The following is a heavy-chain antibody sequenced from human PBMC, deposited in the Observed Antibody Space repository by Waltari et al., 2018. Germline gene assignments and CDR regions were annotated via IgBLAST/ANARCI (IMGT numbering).Heavy chain of an antibody. CDR2: MNSDGSST. Sequence: EVQLVGSGGGLVQPGGSLRLYCAASGFTFSSYWLHWVRQAPGKGLVWVSRMNSDGSSTSYADSVKGRFTISRDNAKNTLYLQMNSLRAEDTAVYYCARANYYDSSGKGGFDYWGQGTLVTVSS. V-gene: IGHV3-74*01. CDR1: GFTFSSYW. J-gene: IGHJ4*02. CDR3: ARANYYDSSGKGGFDY. D-gene: IGHD3-22*01.